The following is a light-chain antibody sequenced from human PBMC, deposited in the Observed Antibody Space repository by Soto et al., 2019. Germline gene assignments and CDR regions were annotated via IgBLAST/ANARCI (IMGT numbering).Light chain of an antibody. CDR2: EVS. CDR1: SSNVGRYNI. CDR3: CSHADKTPHG. J-gene: IGLJ1*01. V-gene: IGLV2-11*01. Sequence: QSVLTQPRSVSGSPGQSVTISCTGTSSNVGRYNIVSWYQQHPGKVPKLIIYEVSKRSSGVPDRFSGSTSGNTASLIISVLPVEDEADYYCCSHADKTPHGFGTATKVTLL.